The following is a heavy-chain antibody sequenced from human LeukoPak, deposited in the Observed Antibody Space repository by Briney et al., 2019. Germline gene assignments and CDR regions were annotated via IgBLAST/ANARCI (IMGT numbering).Heavy chain of an antibody. Sequence: SETLSLTCTVSGGSISSYYWSWIRQPPGKGLEWIGYIYYSGSTNYNPSLKGRVTISVDTSKNQFSLKLSSVTAADTAVYYCARDYGGYYSKDWYFDLWGRGTLVTVSS. V-gene: IGHV4-59*01. CDR1: GGSISSYY. J-gene: IGHJ2*01. D-gene: IGHD3-22*01. CDR3: ARDYGGYYSKDWYFDL. CDR2: IYYSGST.